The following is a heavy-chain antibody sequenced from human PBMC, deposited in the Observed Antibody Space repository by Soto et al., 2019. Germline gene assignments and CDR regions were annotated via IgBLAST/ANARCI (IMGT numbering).Heavy chain of an antibody. CDR1: GFTFSSYW. D-gene: IGHD1-7*01. CDR2: IYTDGSRA. V-gene: IGHV3-74*01. CDR3: ARGARNYYYFDY. Sequence: EVQLVESGGGLVQPGGSLRLSCAASGFTFSSYWMHWVRQAPGKGLVWVSRIYTDGSRADYADSVKGRFTISRDNAKNTVYLPVNRLGAEDPAVYYCARGARNYYYFDYWGQGTLVTVSS. J-gene: IGHJ4*02.